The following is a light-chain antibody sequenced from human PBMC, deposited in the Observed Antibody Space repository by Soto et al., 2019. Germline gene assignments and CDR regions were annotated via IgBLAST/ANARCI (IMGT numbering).Light chain of an antibody. CDR2: GNN. Sequence: QAVVTQPPSVSGAPGQRVTISCTGSSSNIGAGYDVHWYQLLPGTAPKLLIYGNNNRPSGVPDRFSGSKSGTSASLAITGLQAEDEADYYCQSYDSRLSGSVVFGGGTKVTVL. J-gene: IGLJ2*01. CDR1: SSNIGAGYD. CDR3: QSYDSRLSGSVV. V-gene: IGLV1-40*01.